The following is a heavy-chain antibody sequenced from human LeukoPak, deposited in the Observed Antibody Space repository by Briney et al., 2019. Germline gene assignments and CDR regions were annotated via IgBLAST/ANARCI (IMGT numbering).Heavy chain of an antibody. CDR2: IYYSGST. CDR3: ARATPGGLDFDY. Sequence: SETLPLTCTVSGGSISSYYWSWIRQPPGKGLEWIGYIYYSGSTNYNPSLKSRVTISVDTSKNQFSLKLSSVTAADTAVYYRARATPGGLDFDYWGQGTLVTVSS. D-gene: IGHD3/OR15-3a*01. V-gene: IGHV4-59*01. CDR1: GGSISSYY. J-gene: IGHJ4*02.